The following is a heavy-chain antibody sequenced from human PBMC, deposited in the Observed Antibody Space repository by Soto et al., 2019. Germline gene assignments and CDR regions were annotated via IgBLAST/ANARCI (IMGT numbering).Heavy chain of an antibody. V-gene: IGHV3-23*01. CDR1: GFTFSSYA. D-gene: IGHD6-25*01. Sequence: LRLSCAASGFTFSSYAMSWVRQAPGKGLEWVSAISGSGGSTYYADSVKGRFTISRDNSKNTLYLQMNSLRAEDTAVYYCAKDSDPVSTSSGDVWGQGTTVTVSS. CDR2: ISGSGGST. CDR3: AKDSDPVSTSSGDV. J-gene: IGHJ6*02.